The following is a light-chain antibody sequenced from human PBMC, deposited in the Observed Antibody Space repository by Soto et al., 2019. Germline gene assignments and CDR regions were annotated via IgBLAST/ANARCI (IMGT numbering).Light chain of an antibody. Sequence: QSALSQPASVSGSPGQSITISCTGTSSDIGRYNYVSWYQQHPGMAPQLLIYEVSDRPSGVSNRFSGSKSGNTASLTISGLHAEDEADYFCTSYTTTSAVIFGGGTKVTVL. CDR3: TSYTTTSAVI. CDR1: SSDIGRYNY. V-gene: IGLV2-14*01. J-gene: IGLJ2*01. CDR2: EVS.